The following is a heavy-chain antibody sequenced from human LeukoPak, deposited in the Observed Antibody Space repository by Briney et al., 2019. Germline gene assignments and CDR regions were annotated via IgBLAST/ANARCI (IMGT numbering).Heavy chain of an antibody. V-gene: IGHV3-48*02. CDR3: ARGPKGFGGVIVMVY. J-gene: IGHJ4*02. Sequence: GGSLRLSCEVSGFTFSSYSMNWVRQAPGKGLEWVSHISSSSNTIYYADSVKGRFTISRDIAKNSLYLQMNSLRDEDTAVYYCARGPKGFGGVIVMVYWGQGTLVTVSS. D-gene: IGHD3-16*02. CDR2: ISSSSNTI. CDR1: GFTFSSYS.